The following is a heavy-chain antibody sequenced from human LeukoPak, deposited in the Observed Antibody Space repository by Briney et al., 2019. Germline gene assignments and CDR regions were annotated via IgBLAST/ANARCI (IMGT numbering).Heavy chain of an antibody. CDR3: ARLTMRDFDWSFYYYGMDV. J-gene: IGHJ6*02. CDR1: GDGVSSNSAT. D-gene: IGHD3-9*01. CDR2: TYYRSKWYY. V-gene: IGHV6-1*01. Sequence: SQTLSLTCAISGDGVSSNSATWNWIRQSPSRGLEWLGRTYYRSKWYYEYAVSVKSRITINPDTSKNQFSLQLNSVTPEDTAVYYCARLTMRDFDWSFYYYGMDVWGQGTTVTVSS.